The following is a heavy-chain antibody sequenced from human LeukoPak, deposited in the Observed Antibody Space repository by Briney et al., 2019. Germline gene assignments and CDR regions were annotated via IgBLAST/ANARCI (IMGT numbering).Heavy chain of an antibody. CDR1: GFTISSYG. V-gene: IGHV3-30*02. CDR2: IRYNGSNK. D-gene: IGHD2-2*01. Sequence: GGSLRLSCAASGFTISSYGMHWVRQAPGKGLEWEAFIRYNGSNKYYADSVKGRFTISRDNSENTLYLQMNSLRAEDTAVYYCAKDPPAIVVVPAAVDYWGQEPLVTVPS. J-gene: IGHJ4*02. CDR3: AKDPPAIVVVPAAVDY.